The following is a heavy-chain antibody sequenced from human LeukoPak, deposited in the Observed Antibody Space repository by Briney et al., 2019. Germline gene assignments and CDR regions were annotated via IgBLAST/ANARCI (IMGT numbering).Heavy chain of an antibody. CDR3: ARGPITVAPSCVYDY. V-gene: IGHV4-34*01. CDR1: GGSISSYY. CDR2: INHSGST. J-gene: IGHJ4*02. Sequence: PSETLSLTCTVSGGSISSYYWSWIRQPPGKGLEWIGEINHSGSTNYNPSLKSRVTISVDTSKNQFSLKLSSVTAADTAVYYCARGPITVAPSCVYDYWGQGTLVTVSS. D-gene: IGHD4-23*01.